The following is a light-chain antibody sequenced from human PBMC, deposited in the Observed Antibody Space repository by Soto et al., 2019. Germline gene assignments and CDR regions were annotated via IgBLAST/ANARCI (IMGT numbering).Light chain of an antibody. Sequence: SIGDSVTITCRASQTIIGYLNWYQQKPGKAPRLLINAASNLQSGVPSRFRGSGSETDFTLTITSLQPEDFATYYCQQSYTTPRTFGQGTKVDIK. CDR2: AAS. J-gene: IGKJ1*01. CDR3: QQSYTTPRT. CDR1: QTIIGY. V-gene: IGKV1-39*01.